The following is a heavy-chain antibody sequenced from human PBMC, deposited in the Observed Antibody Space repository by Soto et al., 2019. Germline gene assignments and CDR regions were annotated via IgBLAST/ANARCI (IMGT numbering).Heavy chain of an antibody. CDR2: ISYDGSNK. Sequence: QVQLVESGGGVVQPGRSLRLSCVASGFTFTSYAMHWVRQAPGKGLEWVAVISYDGSNKYYADSVKGRFTISRDNSKDTVYLQMNSLRAEDTAVCYCARDFSMVVVAPGYWGQGTLVTVSS. CDR1: GFTFTSYA. D-gene: IGHD2-15*01. CDR3: ARDFSMVVVAPGY. V-gene: IGHV3-30-3*01. J-gene: IGHJ4*02.